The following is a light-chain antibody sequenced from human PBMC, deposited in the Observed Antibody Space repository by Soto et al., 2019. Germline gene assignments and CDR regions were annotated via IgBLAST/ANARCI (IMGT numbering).Light chain of an antibody. J-gene: IGKJ1*01. V-gene: IGKV3-20*01. CDR2: GAS. CDR3: QQYVSSPGT. Sequence: EIVLTQSPGTLSLSPGERATLSCRVSQSVTSNYLAWYQQRPGQAPRLLIFGASSRATGIPDRFSGSGSGTDFTLTISRLEPKDFAVYFCQQYVSSPGTFGQGTKVEIK. CDR1: QSVTSNY.